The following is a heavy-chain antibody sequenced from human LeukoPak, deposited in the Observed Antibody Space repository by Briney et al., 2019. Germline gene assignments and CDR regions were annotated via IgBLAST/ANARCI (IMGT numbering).Heavy chain of an antibody. J-gene: IGHJ4*02. D-gene: IGHD3-22*01. V-gene: IGHV1-18*01. CDR1: GYTFTSYG. CDR3: ARVRGFLDYYDSSGYLDY. Sequence: ASVKVSCKSSGYTFTSYGISWVRQAPGQGLEWMGWIGAYNGSTNYAEEVQGRVTMTTDTSTSTAYMELSRLRSDDTAVYYCARVRGFLDYYDSSGYLDYWGQGTLVTVSS. CDR2: IGAYNGST.